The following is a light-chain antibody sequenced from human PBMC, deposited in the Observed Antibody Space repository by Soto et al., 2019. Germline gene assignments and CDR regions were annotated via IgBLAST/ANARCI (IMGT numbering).Light chain of an antibody. J-gene: IGKJ1*01. CDR3: QQYSSYPWT. CDR2: MAS. V-gene: IGKV1-5*03. CDR1: EGIDTR. Sequence: DIQMTQSPSTLSASVGDRVTITCRASEGIDTRLAWYQQRPGKAPNLLIYMASSLETGVPSRFSGSGSGTEFTLTISSLQPDDFATYYCQQYSSYPWTFGQGTKVDIK.